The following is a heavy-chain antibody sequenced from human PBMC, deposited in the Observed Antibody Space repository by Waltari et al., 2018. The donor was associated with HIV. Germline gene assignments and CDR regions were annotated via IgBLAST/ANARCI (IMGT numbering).Heavy chain of an antibody. CDR1: GGSLSDTTYY. Sequence: QLQLQESGPGLVKPSETLSLTCTVSGGSLSDTTYYWGWIRQPPGKGLEWVGSIYYSGSTYYNPSLKSRVTISVDTSKSQFSLRLTSVTAADAALYYCARLHSSGWYFDHWGQGTLVTVSS. D-gene: IGHD6-19*01. V-gene: IGHV4-39*01. CDR2: IYYSGST. CDR3: ARLHSSGWYFDH. J-gene: IGHJ4*02.